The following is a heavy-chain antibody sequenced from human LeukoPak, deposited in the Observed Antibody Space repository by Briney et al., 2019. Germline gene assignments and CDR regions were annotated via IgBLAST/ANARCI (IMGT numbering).Heavy chain of an antibody. V-gene: IGHV1-18*01. Sequence: ASVKVSCQVSSYTVKNYGISCVRQAPGQGLEWIGWISAYNGDTNYAQKFQGRVTMTTDTSTDTAYVEVRSLRSDDTALYYCARISLSGFWSILNAFYSWGQGTMVTVSP. CDR1: SYTVKNYG. J-gene: IGHJ3*02. D-gene: IGHD2-15*01. CDR2: ISAYNGDT. CDR3: ARISLSGFWSILNAFYS.